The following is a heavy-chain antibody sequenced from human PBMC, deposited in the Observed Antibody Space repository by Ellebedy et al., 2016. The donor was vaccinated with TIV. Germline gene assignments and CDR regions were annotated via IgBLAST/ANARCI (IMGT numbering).Heavy chain of an antibody. CDR2: INPSGGST. CDR3: ARGGYGDYVDY. Sequence: ASVKVSCXASGYTFTSYDINWVRQATGQGLEWMGIINPSGGSTSYAQKFQGRVTMTRDTSTGTVYMELSSLRSEDTAVYYCARGGYGDYVDYWGQGTLVTVSS. D-gene: IGHD4-17*01. CDR1: GYTFTSYD. J-gene: IGHJ4*02. V-gene: IGHV1-46*01.